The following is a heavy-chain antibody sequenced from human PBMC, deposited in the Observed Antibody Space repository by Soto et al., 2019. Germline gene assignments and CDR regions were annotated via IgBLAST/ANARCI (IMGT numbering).Heavy chain of an antibody. CDR1: GGSINAFY. J-gene: IGHJ4*02. CDR3: AREGSYSAYNFAHGIQLWSFDF. Sequence: KPSETLALTWAVSGGSINAFYWSWVLQPAGKGLEWIGRIFSSGSTIFNPSLESRCAMSVDTSKNHFSLNLRPVTAADMAVYYCAREGSYSAYNFAHGIQLWSFDFWGQGALVTVSS. D-gene: IGHD5-12*01. CDR2: IFSSGST. V-gene: IGHV4-4*07.